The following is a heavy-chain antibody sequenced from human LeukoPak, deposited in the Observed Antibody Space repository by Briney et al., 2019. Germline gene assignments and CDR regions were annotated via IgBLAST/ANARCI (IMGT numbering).Heavy chain of an antibody. J-gene: IGHJ2*01. CDR2: IYYSGSA. CDR1: GGSISSYY. CDR3: ARHGFSGWYLDWYFDL. D-gene: IGHD6-19*01. Sequence: SETLSLTCTVSGGSISSYYWSWIRQPPGKGLEWIGYIYYSGSANYNPSLKSRVTISVDTSKNQFSLKLSSVTAADTAVYYRARHGFSGWYLDWYFDLWGRGTLVTVSS. V-gene: IGHV4-59*08.